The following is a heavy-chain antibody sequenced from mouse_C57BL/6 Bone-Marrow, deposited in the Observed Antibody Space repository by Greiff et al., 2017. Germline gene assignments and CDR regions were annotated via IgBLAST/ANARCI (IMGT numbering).Heavy chain of an antibody. J-gene: IGHJ4*01. V-gene: IGHV1-9*01. CDR1: GYTFTGYW. Sequence: VKLMESGAELMKPGASVKLSCKATGYTFTGYWIEWVKQRPGHGLEWIGEILPGRGSTNYNEKFKGKATFTADTSSNTAYMQLSSLTTEDSAIYYCARWGYAMDYWGQGTSVTVSS. CDR2: ILPGRGST. CDR3: ARWGYAMDY.